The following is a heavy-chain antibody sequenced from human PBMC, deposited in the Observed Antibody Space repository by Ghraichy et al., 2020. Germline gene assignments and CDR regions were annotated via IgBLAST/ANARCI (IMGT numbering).Heavy chain of an antibody. J-gene: IGHJ3*02. D-gene: IGHD2-2*01. V-gene: IGHV3-23*01. CDR2: ISGSGGST. CDR3: AKEPRPIPAAPGDAFDI. CDR1: GFTFSSYA. Sequence: GSLRLSCAASGFTFSSYAMSWVRQAPGKGLEWVSAISGSGGSTYYADSVKGRFSISRDNSKNTLYLQMNSLRAEDTAVYYCAKEPRPIPAAPGDAFDIWGQGTMVTVSS.